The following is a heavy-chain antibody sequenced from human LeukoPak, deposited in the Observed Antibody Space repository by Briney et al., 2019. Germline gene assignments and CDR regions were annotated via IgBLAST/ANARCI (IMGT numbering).Heavy chain of an antibody. J-gene: IGHJ5*02. Sequence: PSETLSLTCAVYGGSFSSYYWSWIRQPPGKGLEWIGEINHSGSTNYNPSLKSRVTISVDTSKNQFSLKLSSVTAVDTDVYYCARGKITMVRGVIRVWFDPWGQGTLVTVSS. V-gene: IGHV4-34*01. CDR1: GGSFSSYY. CDR2: INHSGST. D-gene: IGHD3-10*01. CDR3: ARGKITMVRGVIRVWFDP.